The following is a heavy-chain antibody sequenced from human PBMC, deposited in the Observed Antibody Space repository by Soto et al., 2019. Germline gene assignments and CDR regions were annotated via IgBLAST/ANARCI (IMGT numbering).Heavy chain of an antibody. CDR2: IYYSGST. Sequence: SETLSLTCTVSGVSISSGNYYWILIRQPPGKGLEWIGYIYYSGSTYYNPSLKSRVTISVDTSKNQFSLKLSSVTAADTAVYYCARTEYYDSSGYYGDDDWGQGTLVTVAS. J-gene: IGHJ4*02. CDR1: GVSISSGNYY. V-gene: IGHV4-30-4*01. D-gene: IGHD3-22*01. CDR3: ARTEYYDSSGYYGDDD.